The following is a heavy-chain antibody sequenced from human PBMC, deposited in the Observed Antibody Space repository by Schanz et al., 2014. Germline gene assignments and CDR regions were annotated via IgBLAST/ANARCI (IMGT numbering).Heavy chain of an antibody. CDR2: ISSSGSYI. V-gene: IGHV3-11*06. D-gene: IGHD5-12*01. CDR3: ASPSGYSDYGTYFDF. J-gene: IGHJ4*02. CDR1: GFTFSDYY. Sequence: QVQLVESGGGLVKPGGSLRLSCAASGFTFSDYYMSWIRQAPGKGLEWVSSISSSGSYIHYADSVEGRFTISRDNSRNTLYLQMNSLRTEDTAVYYCASPSGYSDYGTYFDFWGQGTLVTVSS.